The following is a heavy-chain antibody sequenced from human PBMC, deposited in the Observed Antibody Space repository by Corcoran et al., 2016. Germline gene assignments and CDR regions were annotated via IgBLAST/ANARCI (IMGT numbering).Heavy chain of an antibody. J-gene: IGHJ6*02. CDR3: AIGGCSSTRWYLYYYYGMDV. CDR1: GYTFTSYD. CDR2: MNPHRGNT. Sequence: QVQLVQSGAEVKKPGASVKVSCKASGYTFTSYDINWVRQATGQGLEWMGWMNPHRGNTGYEQKFQRRVTMIRNTSISTAYMELSSLRSEDTAVYYCAIGGCSSTRWYLYYYYGMDVWGQGATVTVSS. D-gene: IGHD2-2*01. V-gene: IGHV1-8*01.